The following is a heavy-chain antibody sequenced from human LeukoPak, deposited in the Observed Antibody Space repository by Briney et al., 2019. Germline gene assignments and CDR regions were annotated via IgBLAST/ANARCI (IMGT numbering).Heavy chain of an antibody. D-gene: IGHD5/OR15-5a*01. V-gene: IGHV3-23*01. CDR1: GFTFSNYV. J-gene: IGHJ4*02. CDR3: AKDLPRSKSFDY. Sequence: GGSLRLSCAASGFTFSNYVMAWVRQPPGKGLEWVSAITGSDYSTYYADSVKGRSTISRDNCQNTLYLQMNSLRAEDTAVYYCAKDLPRSKSFDYWGQGTLVTVSS. CDR2: ITGSDYST.